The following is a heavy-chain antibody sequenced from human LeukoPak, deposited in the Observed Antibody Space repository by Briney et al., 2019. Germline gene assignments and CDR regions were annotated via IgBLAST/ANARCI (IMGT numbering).Heavy chain of an antibody. CDR3: AKDKGRNYGSGGFDY. CDR1: GFTFDDYA. J-gene: IGHJ4*02. CDR2: ISWNSGSI. V-gene: IGHV3-9*01. Sequence: GGSLRLSCAASGFTFDDYAMHWVRQAPGKGLEWVSGISWNSGSIGYADSVKGRFTISRDNAKNSLYLQMNSLRAEDTALYYCAKDKGRNYGSGGFDYWGQGTLVTVSS. D-gene: IGHD3-10*01.